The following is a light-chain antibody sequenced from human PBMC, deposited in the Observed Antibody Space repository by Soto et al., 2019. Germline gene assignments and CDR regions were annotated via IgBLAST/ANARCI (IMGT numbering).Light chain of an antibody. CDR3: CSYVTTPEI. CDR1: TSNLGAGYD. CDR2: GNR. V-gene: IGLV1-40*01. J-gene: IGLJ1*01. Sequence: QSVLTQPPSVSGAPGQRVTLSCAGNTSNLGAGYDVHWYQQLPGAAPKLVIFGNRNRPSGVPERFSGSKSGTSASLAITGLQAEDEADYYCCSYVTTPEIFGTGTKVTVL.